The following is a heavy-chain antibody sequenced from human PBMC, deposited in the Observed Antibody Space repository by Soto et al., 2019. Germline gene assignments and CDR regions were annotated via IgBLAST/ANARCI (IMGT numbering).Heavy chain of an antibody. V-gene: IGHV4-59*01. CDR3: ARGGVTTIDY. CDR1: GGSISPYY. CDR2: IYFSGST. J-gene: IGHJ4*02. D-gene: IGHD2-21*02. Sequence: PSETLSLTCTVSGGSISPYYWSWIRQPPGKGLEWIGYIYFSGSTSYNPSLKSRVTISVDTSKNQFSLKLSSVTAADTAVYYCARGGVTTIDYWGQGTLVTVSS.